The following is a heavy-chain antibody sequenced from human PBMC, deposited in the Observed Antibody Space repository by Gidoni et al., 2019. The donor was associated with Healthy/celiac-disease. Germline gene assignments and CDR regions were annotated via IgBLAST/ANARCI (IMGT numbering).Heavy chain of an antibody. CDR3: ARDGSAARSH. Sequence: EVQLVESGGGLVQPGGSLRLSCAASGFPFSSYWMSWVRQAPGKGLEWVANIKQDGSEKYYVDSVKGRFTISRDNAKNSLYLQMNSLRAEDTAVYYCARDGSAARSHWGQGTLVTVSS. J-gene: IGHJ4*02. D-gene: IGHD6-6*01. V-gene: IGHV3-7*01. CDR2: IKQDGSEK. CDR1: GFPFSSYW.